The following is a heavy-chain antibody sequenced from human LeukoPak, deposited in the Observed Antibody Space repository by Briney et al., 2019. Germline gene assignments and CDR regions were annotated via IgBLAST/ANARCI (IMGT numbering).Heavy chain of an antibody. CDR1: GFTFSNYW. V-gene: IGHV3-74*01. D-gene: IGHD6-6*01. CDR3: ARGYSSSYRIDY. Sequence: PGGSLRLSCAASGFTFSNYWMHWVRQAPGKGLVWVSRINTDGSSTTYADSVKGRFTISRNNAKNALYLQMNSLSAEDTAVYYCARGYSSSYRIDYWGQGTLVTVSS. J-gene: IGHJ4*02. CDR2: INTDGSST.